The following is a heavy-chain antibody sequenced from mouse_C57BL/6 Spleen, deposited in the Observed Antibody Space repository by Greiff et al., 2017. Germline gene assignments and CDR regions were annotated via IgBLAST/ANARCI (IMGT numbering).Heavy chain of an antibody. Sequence: QVQLQQSGAELAKPGASVKLSCKASGYTFTSYWMHWVKQRPGQGLEWIGYINPSSGYTKYNQKFKDKATLTADKSSSTAYMQLSSLTYKDAAVYDCARWSLITTVPYYFDYWGQGTTLTVSS. CDR2: INPSSGYT. J-gene: IGHJ2*01. CDR1: GYTFTSYW. CDR3: ARWSLITTVPYYFDY. V-gene: IGHV1-7*01. D-gene: IGHD1-1*01.